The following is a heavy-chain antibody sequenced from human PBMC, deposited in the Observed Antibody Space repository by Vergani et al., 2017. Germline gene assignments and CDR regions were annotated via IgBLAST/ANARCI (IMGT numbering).Heavy chain of an antibody. J-gene: IGHJ2*01. CDR1: GFTFTNFA. V-gene: IGHV3-23*01. D-gene: IGHD2-2*02. CDR2: ISGSGGFT. Sequence: EVQLLESGGGLVQPGGSLRLSCAASGFTFTNFAMTWVRQAPGEGLEWVSGISGSGGFTYYADSVKGRFTISRDNSKNTMFLQMNNLRAEDTAVYFCAKGGYCSSTSCYTNWYFNLWGRGTLVTVSS. CDR3: AKGGYCSSTSCYTNWYFNL.